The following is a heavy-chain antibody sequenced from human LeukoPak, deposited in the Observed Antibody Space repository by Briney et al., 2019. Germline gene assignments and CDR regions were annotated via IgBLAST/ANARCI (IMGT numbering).Heavy chain of an antibody. CDR2: ISGSGGST. D-gene: IGHD6-13*01. Sequence: PGGSLRLSCAASGFTFSSYDMSWVRQAPGKGLEWVSGISGSGGSTDYADSVKGRFTISRDSAKNSLHLQMNSLRAEDTAVYYCARGPYSSNWYVDYWGQGTLVTVAS. J-gene: IGHJ4*02. V-gene: IGHV3-23*01. CDR3: ARGPYSSNWYVDY. CDR1: GFTFSSYD.